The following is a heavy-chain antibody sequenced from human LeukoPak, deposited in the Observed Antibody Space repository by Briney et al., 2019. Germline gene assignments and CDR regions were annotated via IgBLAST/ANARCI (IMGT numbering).Heavy chain of an antibody. CDR1: GFTFDDYA. CDR3: AKDRFGYYGSGSYPDY. CDR2: ISWNSGSI. J-gene: IGHJ4*02. D-gene: IGHD3-10*01. Sequence: GGSLRLSCAAAGFTFDDYAMHWVRHAPGKGLEWVSGISWNSGSIGYADSVKGRFTISRDNAKNSLYLQMNSLRVEDTALYYCAKDRFGYYGSGSYPDYWGQGTPVTVSS. V-gene: IGHV3-9*01.